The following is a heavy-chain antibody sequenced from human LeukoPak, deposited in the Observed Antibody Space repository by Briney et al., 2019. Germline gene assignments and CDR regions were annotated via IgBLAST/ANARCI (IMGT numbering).Heavy chain of an antibody. CDR2: IKQDGSEK. Sequence: QPGGSLRLSCAASGFTFTSSWMSWVRQAPGKGLEWVANIKQDGSEKYYVDSVKGRFTISRDNAKNSLYLQMNSLRAEDTAVYYCARALVTPYWYFDLWGRGTLVTVSS. CDR3: ARALVTPYWYFDL. J-gene: IGHJ2*01. V-gene: IGHV3-7*01. D-gene: IGHD2-15*01. CDR1: GFTFTSSW.